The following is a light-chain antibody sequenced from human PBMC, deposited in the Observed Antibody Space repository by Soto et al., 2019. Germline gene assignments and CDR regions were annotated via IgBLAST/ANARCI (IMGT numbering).Light chain of an antibody. V-gene: IGKV3-11*01. J-gene: IGKJ1*01. CDR3: QQRNNWPLT. CDR1: QSLRSS. CDR2: DAS. Sequence: EIVLTRSPGTRSLSPGERGSLGCRASQSLRSSLAWYQQKPGQAPRLLIYDASNRATGIPARFSGSGSGTDFTLTISSLEPEDFAVYYCQQRNNWPLTFGQGTKVDIK.